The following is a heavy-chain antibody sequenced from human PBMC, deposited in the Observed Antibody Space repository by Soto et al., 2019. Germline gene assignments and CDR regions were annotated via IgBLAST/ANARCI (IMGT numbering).Heavy chain of an antibody. Sequence: ASVKVSCKASGYTFTSYGISWVRQAPGQGLEWMGWISAYNGNTNYAQKLQGRVTMTTDTSTSTAYMELRSLRSDDTAVYYCARDASVVVVAATPFDIWGQGTMVTVSS. V-gene: IGHV1-18*01. CDR2: ISAYNGNT. CDR3: ARDASVVVVAATPFDI. CDR1: GYTFTSYG. D-gene: IGHD2-15*01. J-gene: IGHJ3*02.